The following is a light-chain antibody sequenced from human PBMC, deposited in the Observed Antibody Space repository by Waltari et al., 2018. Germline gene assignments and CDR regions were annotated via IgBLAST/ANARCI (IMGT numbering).Light chain of an antibody. V-gene: IGLV2-8*01. CDR3: ASYVYTHVV. Sequence: QSVLTQPPSASGSPGHSVAISCTGTSSDVGRYDQVSWYQQQPGKAPKLILYEVNKRPSGVPDRFSGSKSGDTASLTVSGLQAEDEADYYCASYVYTHVVFGGGTRLTVL. J-gene: IGLJ2*01. CDR1: SSDVGRYDQ. CDR2: EVN.